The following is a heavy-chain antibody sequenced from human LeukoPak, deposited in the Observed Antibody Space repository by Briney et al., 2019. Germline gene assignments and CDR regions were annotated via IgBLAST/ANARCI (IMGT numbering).Heavy chain of an antibody. J-gene: IGHJ4*02. Sequence: ASVKVSCKASSYTFTNYAFTWVRQAPGQGLEWMGWISAYNGNTNYAQKFRGRLTMTRDMSTSTVYMELSSLRSEDTAVYYCARGSRPVYNLLTGKRYFDYWGQGTLLTVSS. CDR3: ARGSRPVYNLLTGKRYFDY. V-gene: IGHV1-18*01. D-gene: IGHD3-9*01. CDR1: SYTFTNYA. CDR2: ISAYNGNT.